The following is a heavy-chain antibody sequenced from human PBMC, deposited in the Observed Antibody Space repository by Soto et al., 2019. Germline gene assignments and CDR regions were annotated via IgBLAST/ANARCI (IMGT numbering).Heavy chain of an antibody. CDR2: ISSGGSPI. V-gene: IGHV3-48*01. CDR1: VFSFSDYS. D-gene: IGHD1-26*01. Sequence: PGGSLRRSCTGSVFSFSDYSMNWLRQAPGKGLVWVSYISSGGSPIYYADFVEGRFTISRDNAKNSLYLQMNSLRAEDTAVYFCARDLLLVGANMRTFDIWGQGTMVTVSS. J-gene: IGHJ3*02. CDR3: ARDLLLVGANMRTFDI.